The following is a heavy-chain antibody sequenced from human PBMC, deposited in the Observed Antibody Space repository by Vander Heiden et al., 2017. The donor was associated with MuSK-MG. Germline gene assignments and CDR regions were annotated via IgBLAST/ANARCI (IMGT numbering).Heavy chain of an antibody. J-gene: IGHJ4*02. CDR3: ARGDPLWFGELLEGFDY. CDR1: GFTFGSHA. V-gene: IGHV3-30*04. D-gene: IGHD3-10*01. CDR2: ISYDGSNK. Sequence: QVQLVESGGGVVQPGRSLRRSCAASGFTFGSHAMHWVRQAPGKGLEWVAVISYDGSNKYYADSVKGRFTISRDNSKNTLYLQMNSLRAEDTAVYYCARGDPLWFGELLEGFDYWGQGTLVTVSS.